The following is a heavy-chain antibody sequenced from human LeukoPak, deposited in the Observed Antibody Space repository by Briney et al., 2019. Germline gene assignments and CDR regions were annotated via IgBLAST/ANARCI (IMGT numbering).Heavy chain of an antibody. CDR2: IKQDGSEK. V-gene: IGHV3-7*01. Sequence: GGSLRLSCAASEFIFSGYWMNWVRQAPGKGLEWVANIKQDGSEKQYVDSVRGRFTISRDNAKNSLYLQMNSLRVEDTVVYYCARDGFVGAADYWGQGTLVTVSS. J-gene: IGHJ4*02. CDR3: ARDGFVGAADY. CDR1: EFIFSGYW. D-gene: IGHD6-13*01.